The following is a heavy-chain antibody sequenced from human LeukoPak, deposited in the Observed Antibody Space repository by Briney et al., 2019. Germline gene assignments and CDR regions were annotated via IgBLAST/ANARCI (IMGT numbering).Heavy chain of an antibody. CDR2: ISSSGSNT. CDR3: AKWARDCSSTSCYMRY. V-gene: IGHV3-23*01. D-gene: IGHD2-2*02. J-gene: IGHJ4*02. Sequence: GGSLRLSCAASEFTYGMNWVRQAPGKGLECVSAISSSGSNTYYADSVKGRFTISRDNSKNTLYLQMNSLRAEDTAVYYCAKWARDCSSTSCYMRYWGQGTPVTVSS. CDR1: EFTYG.